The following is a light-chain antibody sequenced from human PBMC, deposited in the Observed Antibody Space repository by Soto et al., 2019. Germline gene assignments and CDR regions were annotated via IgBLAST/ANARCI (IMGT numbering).Light chain of an antibody. CDR3: QQYRNWPRT. J-gene: IGKJ1*01. CDR1: QSVSSK. CDR2: GAS. Sequence: EIVMTQSPGTLSVSPGEIVTLSCSASQSVSSKLVCYQRKPGQTPRLLVYGASTKATDMPGRFSGRGSGTEFTLTINNLQSEDFAVYYCQQYRNWPRTFGQGTKVDIK. V-gene: IGKV3-15*01.